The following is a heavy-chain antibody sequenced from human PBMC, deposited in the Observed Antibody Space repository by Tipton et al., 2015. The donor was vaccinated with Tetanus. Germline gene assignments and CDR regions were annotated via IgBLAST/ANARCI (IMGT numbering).Heavy chain of an antibody. CDR3: ARDQTGWGEGVES. J-gene: IGHJ4*02. Sequence: QLVQSGAEVKKPGASVKVSCKASGYMFGSFGFSWVRQSPGQGLEWLGWISSYNGETNYAQTVQGRVPMTSDTSTSTGHLELRNLTSDDPAVYYCARDQTGWGEGVESWGQGTLVTVSS. D-gene: IGHD3-16*01. V-gene: IGHV1-18*01. CDR2: ISSYNGET. CDR1: GYMFGSFG.